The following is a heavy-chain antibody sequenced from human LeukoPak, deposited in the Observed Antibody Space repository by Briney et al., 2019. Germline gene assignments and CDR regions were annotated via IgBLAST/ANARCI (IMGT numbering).Heavy chain of an antibody. Sequence: SVKVSCKASGGTFSSYAISWVRQAPGQGLEWMGGIIPIFGTANYAQKFQGRVTITADESTSTAYMELSSLRSGDTAVYYCASGVEYQLLQGNWFDPWGQGTLATVSS. J-gene: IGHJ5*02. CDR1: GGTFSSYA. CDR3: ASGVEYQLLQGNWFDP. V-gene: IGHV1-69*13. D-gene: IGHD2-2*01. CDR2: IIPIFGTA.